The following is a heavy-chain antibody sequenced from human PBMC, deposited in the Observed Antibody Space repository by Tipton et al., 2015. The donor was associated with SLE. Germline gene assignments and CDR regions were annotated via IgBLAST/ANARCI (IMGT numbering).Heavy chain of an antibody. CDR2: IKEDGSVK. V-gene: IGHV3-7*04. CDR1: GFDFSTYW. CDR3: ARGGYSGSYWDAFDI. J-gene: IGHJ3*02. Sequence: SLRLSCAASGFDFSTYWMSWVRQAPGEGLEWVASIKEDGSVKYFVDSVKGRFTISRDNAKNSVYLQMNSLRAEDTAVYYCARGGYSGSYWDAFDIWGQGTMVTVSS. D-gene: IGHD1-26*01.